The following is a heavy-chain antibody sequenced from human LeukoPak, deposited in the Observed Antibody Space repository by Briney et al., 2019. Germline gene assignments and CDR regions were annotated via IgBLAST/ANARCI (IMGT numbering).Heavy chain of an antibody. CDR3: AKIYSAGAYDSSGSYSYFDS. CDR1: GFSFSIYA. D-gene: IGHD3-22*01. Sequence: PGGSLRLSCAASGFSFSIYAIHWVRQAPGKGLEWVAVISHDGSTKYYADSVRGRFIISRDSSKNTLSLQINSLRAEDTAIYYCAKIYSAGAYDSSGSYSYFDSWGQGTLVTVSS. V-gene: IGHV3-30*04. J-gene: IGHJ4*02. CDR2: ISHDGSTK.